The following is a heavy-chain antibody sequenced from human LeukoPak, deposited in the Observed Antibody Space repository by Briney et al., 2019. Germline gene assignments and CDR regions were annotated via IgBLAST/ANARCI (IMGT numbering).Heavy chain of an antibody. CDR2: INHSGST. CDR3: ARPVGATWYYFDY. V-gene: IGHV4-34*01. J-gene: IGHJ4*02. CDR1: GGSFSGYY. Sequence: KPSETLSLTCAVYGGSFSGYYWSWIRQPPGKGLEWIGEINHSGSTNYNPSLKSRVTISVDTSKNQFSLKLSSVTAADTAVYYCARPVGATWYYFDYWGQGTLVTVSS. D-gene: IGHD2-8*02.